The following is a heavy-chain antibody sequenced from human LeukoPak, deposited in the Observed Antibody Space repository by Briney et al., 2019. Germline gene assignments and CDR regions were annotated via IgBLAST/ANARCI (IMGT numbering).Heavy chain of an antibody. D-gene: IGHD3-3*02. Sequence: ASVKVSCKASGYTFTSYAMNWVRQAPGQGLEWMGWINTNTGNPTYAQGFTGRFVFSLDTSVSTAYLQISSLKAEQTAVYYFARDALARSRKPLFDYWGQGTLVTVSS. J-gene: IGHJ4*02. CDR2: INTNTGNP. CDR3: ARDALARSRKPLFDY. V-gene: IGHV7-4-1*02. CDR1: GYTFTSYA.